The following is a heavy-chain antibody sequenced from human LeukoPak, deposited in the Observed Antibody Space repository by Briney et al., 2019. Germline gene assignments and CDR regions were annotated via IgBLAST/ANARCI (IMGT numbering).Heavy chain of an antibody. D-gene: IGHD2-15*01. CDR1: GFTFSNYW. V-gene: IGHV3-7*01. J-gene: IGHJ3*02. CDR3: AREGGYCSGGDCWGPFDI. CDR2: IKQDGREK. Sequence: GGSLRLSCEDSGFTFSNYWMSWVRQAPGKGLEWVAYIKQDGREKYYVDSVKGRFTISRDNAKNSLYLQMNSLGAEDTAVCYCAREGGYCSGGDCWGPFDIWGQGTMVTVSS.